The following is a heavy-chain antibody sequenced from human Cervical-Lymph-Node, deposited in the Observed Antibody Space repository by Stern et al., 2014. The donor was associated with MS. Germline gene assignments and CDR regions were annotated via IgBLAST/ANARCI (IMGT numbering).Heavy chain of an antibody. V-gene: IGHV4-61*02. CDR3: ARGDRIAVAGYHLDY. CDR1: GGSISRGSYY. J-gene: IGHJ4*02. CDR2: IYTRGSP. D-gene: IGHD6-19*01. Sequence: QVQLQESGPGLVKPSQTLSLTCTVSGGSISRGSYYWSWIRQPAGKGLEWIGRIYTRGSPNYTPSLKSRVTISVDTSKNQFSLKLSSVTAADTAVYYCARGDRIAVAGYHLDYWGQGTLVTVSS.